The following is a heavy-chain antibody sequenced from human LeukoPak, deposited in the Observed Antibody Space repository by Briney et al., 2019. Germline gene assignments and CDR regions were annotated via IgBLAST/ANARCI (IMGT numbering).Heavy chain of an antibody. CDR2: VSSSGSTK. Sequence: GGSLRLSCAASGFTFSSYEMNWVRQAPGKGLEWVSYVSSSGSTKYYADSVKGRFTISRDNAKNSLYLQMNSLRAEDTAVYYCARVIAFNWFDPWGQGALVIVSS. J-gene: IGHJ5*02. V-gene: IGHV3-48*03. CDR3: ARVIAFNWFDP. CDR1: GFTFSSYE. D-gene: IGHD3-16*02.